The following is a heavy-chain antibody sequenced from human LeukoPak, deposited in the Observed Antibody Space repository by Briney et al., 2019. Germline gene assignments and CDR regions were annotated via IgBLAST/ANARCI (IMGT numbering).Heavy chain of an antibody. D-gene: IGHD5-18*01. CDR2: INPNSGGT. V-gene: IGHV1-2*02. J-gene: IGHJ6*02. Sequence: ASVKVSCKASGYTFTGYYMHWVRQAPRQGLEWMGWINPNSGGTNYAQKFQGRVTMTRDTSISTAYMELSRLRSDDTAVYYCARDIQLWYKDYYYYYGMDVWGQGTTVTVSS. CDR1: GYTFTGYY. CDR3: ARDIQLWYKDYYYYYGMDV.